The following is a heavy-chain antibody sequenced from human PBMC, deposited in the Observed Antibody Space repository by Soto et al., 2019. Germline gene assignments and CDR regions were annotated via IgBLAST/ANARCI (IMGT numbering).Heavy chain of an antibody. D-gene: IGHD4-4*01. V-gene: IGHV3-11*06. Sequence: PGGSLRLSCAASGFTFSDYYMSWIRQAPGKGLEWVSYISSSSSYTNYADSVKGRFTISRDNAKNSLYLQMNSLRAEDTAVYYCARTDYSNYGDYWGQGTLVTVSS. CDR3: ARTDYSNYGDY. CDR2: ISSSSSYT. CDR1: GFTFSDYY. J-gene: IGHJ4*02.